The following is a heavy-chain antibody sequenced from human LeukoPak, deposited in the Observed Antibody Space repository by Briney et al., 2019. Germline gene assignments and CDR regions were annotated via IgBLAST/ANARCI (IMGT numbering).Heavy chain of an antibody. Sequence: GGSLRLSCAASGFTFSSYDMQWVRQAAGKGLEYVSAISGNGGTTYYANSVKGRFTISRDNSKNTLYLQMGSLRAEDMAVYYCARDGARYSGSYYNDYWGQGTLVTVSS. J-gene: IGHJ4*02. CDR3: ARDGARYSGSYYNDY. CDR2: ISGNGGTT. CDR1: GFTFSSYD. D-gene: IGHD1-26*01. V-gene: IGHV3-64*01.